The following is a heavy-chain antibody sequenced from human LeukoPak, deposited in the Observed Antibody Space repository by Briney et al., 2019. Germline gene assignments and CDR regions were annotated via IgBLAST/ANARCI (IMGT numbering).Heavy chain of an antibody. CDR2: ISGSGGIT. V-gene: IGHV3-23*01. J-gene: IGHJ4*02. D-gene: IGHD1-26*01. CDR1: GFTFGSYA. CDR3: VRDRGGSYSAIDY. Sequence: PGGSLRLSCAASGFTFGSYAIYWVRQAPGKGLEWVSGISGSGGITYFADSVKGRFTISRDNAKNSLYLQMNSLRAEDTAVYYCVRDRGGSYSAIDYWGQGTLVTVSS.